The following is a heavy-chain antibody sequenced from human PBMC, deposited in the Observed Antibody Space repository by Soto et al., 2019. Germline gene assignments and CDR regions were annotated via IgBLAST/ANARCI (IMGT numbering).Heavy chain of an antibody. V-gene: IGHV1-18*01. CDR1: GYTFTSYG. CDR2: ISAYNGNT. CDR3: ARDWRKQQLPPDWYFDL. Sequence: QVQLVQSGAEVKKPGASVKVSCKASGYTFTSYGISWVRQAPGQGLEWMGWISAYNGNTNYAQKLQGRVTMTTDTSTSTAYMELRSLRSDDTAVYYCARDWRKQQLPPDWYFDLWGRGTLVTVSS. J-gene: IGHJ2*01. D-gene: IGHD6-13*01.